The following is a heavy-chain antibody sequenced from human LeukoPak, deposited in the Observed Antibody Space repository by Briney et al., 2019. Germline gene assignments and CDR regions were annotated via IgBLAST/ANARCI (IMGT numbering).Heavy chain of an antibody. CDR1: GFTFSSYA. CDR3: ARDQDTAMVTGGFDP. D-gene: IGHD5-18*01. V-gene: IGHV3-23*01. J-gene: IGHJ5*02. Sequence: GGSLRLSCAASGFTFSSYAMSWVRQAPGKGLEWVSAISGSGGSTYYADSVKGRFTISRDNSKNTLYLQMNSLRAEDTAVYYCARDQDTAMVTGGFDPWGQGTLVTVSS. CDR2: ISGSGGST.